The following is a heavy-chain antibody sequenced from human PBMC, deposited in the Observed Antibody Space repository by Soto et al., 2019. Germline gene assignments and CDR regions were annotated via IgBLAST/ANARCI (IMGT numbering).Heavy chain of an antibody. CDR2: IYYSGST. CDR1: GGSISSGDYY. Sequence: SETLSLTCTVSGGSISSGDYYWSWIRQPPGKGLEWIGYIYYSGSTYYNPSLKSRVTISVDTSKNQFSLKLSSVTAVDTAVYYCARDGGSTPIDAFDIWGQGTMVTVSS. J-gene: IGHJ3*02. CDR3: ARDGGSTPIDAFDI. V-gene: IGHV4-30-4*01. D-gene: IGHD3-10*01.